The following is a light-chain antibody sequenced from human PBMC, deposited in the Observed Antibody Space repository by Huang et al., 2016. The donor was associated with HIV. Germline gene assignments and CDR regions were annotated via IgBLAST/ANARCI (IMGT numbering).Light chain of an antibody. CDR1: QSVSSN. J-gene: IGKJ1*01. CDR3: HQYNNWRT. Sequence: EIVMTQSPATLSVSPGERATLSCRASQSVSSNLAWYQQKPGQAPRLRIYGASTRATCIPARFSGSGSGTEFTLTISSLQSEDFAVYYCHQYNNWRTFGQGTKVEIK. V-gene: IGKV3-15*01. CDR2: GAS.